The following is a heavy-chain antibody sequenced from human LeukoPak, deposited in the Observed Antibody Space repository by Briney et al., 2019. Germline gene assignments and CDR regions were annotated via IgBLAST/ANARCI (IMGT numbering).Heavy chain of an antibody. V-gene: IGHV4-61*09. CDR3: ARRYCSGGSCYSAASDDAFDI. J-gene: IGHJ3*02. Sequence: SETLSLTCTVSGGSISSGSYYWSWIRQPAGKGLEWIGHIYTSESTNYNPSLKSRVTISVDTSKNQFSLKLSSVTAADTAVYYCARRYCSGGSCYSAASDDAFDIWGQGTMVTVSS. CDR2: IYTSEST. D-gene: IGHD2-15*01. CDR1: GGSISSGSYY.